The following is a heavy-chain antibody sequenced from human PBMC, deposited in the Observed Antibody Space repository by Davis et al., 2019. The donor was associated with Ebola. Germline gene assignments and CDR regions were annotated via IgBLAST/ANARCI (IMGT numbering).Heavy chain of an antibody. Sequence: GESLKISCAASGFTVSSNYMSWVRQAPGKGLEWVSVIYSGGSTYYADSVKGRFTISRDNSKNTLYLQMNSLRAEDTAVFHCAKDTASGWSTGYFDLWGRGTLVTVSS. J-gene: IGHJ2*01. CDR2: IYSGGST. CDR3: AKDTASGWSTGYFDL. V-gene: IGHV3-53*01. CDR1: GFTVSSNY. D-gene: IGHD6-19*01.